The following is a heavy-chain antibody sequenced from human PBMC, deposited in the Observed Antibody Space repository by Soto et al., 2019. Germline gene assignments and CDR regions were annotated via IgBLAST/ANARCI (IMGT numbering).Heavy chain of an antibody. Sequence: ASVKVSCKASGYTFTSYAMHWVRQAPGQRLEWMGWINAGNGNTKYSQKFQGRVTITRDTSASTAYMELSSLRSEDTAVYYCASNNQIRGVYYYYYYGMDVWGQGTTVTVS. J-gene: IGHJ6*02. D-gene: IGHD3-10*01. CDR3: ASNNQIRGVYYYYYYGMDV. CDR1: GYTFTSYA. CDR2: INAGNGNT. V-gene: IGHV1-3*01.